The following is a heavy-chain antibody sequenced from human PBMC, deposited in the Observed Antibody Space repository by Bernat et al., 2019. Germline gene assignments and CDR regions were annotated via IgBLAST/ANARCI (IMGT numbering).Heavy chain of an antibody. J-gene: IGHJ4*02. Sequence: EVQLVQSGAEVKKPGESLRISCKGSGYRFNIYSIHWVRQMPGKGLEWMGTIDPSDSDTKYSPSFQGHVTISADHSISTAYLQWSSLKASDTAMYYCARRGCSTTSCWQRPAADYWGQGTLVTVSS. CDR1: GYRFNIYS. CDR3: ARRGCSTTSCWQRPAADY. D-gene: IGHD2-2*01. V-gene: IGHV5-10-1*01. CDR2: IDPSDSDT.